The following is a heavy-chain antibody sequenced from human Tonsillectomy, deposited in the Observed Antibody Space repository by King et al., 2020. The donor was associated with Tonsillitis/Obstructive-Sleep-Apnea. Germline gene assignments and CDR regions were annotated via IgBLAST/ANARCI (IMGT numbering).Heavy chain of an antibody. J-gene: IGHJ5*02. D-gene: IGHD1-26*01. CDR2: IYYSGST. Sequence: QLQESGPGLVKPSETLSLTCTVSGGSVSSGSYYWSWIRQPPGKGLEWIGYIYYSGSTNYNPSLKSRVTISVDTSKKQFSLKLSSVTAADTAVYYCARDEAGATSPWSQGTLVTVSS. CDR3: ARDEAGATSP. CDR1: GGSVSSGSYY. V-gene: IGHV4-61*01.